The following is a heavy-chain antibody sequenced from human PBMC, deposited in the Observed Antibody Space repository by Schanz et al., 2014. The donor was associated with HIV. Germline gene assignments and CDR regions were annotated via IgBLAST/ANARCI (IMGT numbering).Heavy chain of an antibody. CDR3: TKDIVAGASEY. D-gene: IGHD6-19*01. J-gene: IGHJ4*02. V-gene: IGHV3-30*18. CDR1: GFTFSSYG. Sequence: QVQLVESGGGVVQPGRSLRLSCAASGFTFSSYGMHWVRQAPGKGLEWVAVISYDGSNKYYADSVKGRFTISRDNSKNMLYLQMTSLRVEDTAVYYCTKDIVAGASEYWGQGTLVIVSS. CDR2: ISYDGSNK.